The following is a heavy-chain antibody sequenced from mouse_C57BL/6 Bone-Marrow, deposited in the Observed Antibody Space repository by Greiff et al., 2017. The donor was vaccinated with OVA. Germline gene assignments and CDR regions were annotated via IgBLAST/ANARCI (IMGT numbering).Heavy chain of an antibody. CDR3: ARAPLYYYGSSYECAY. V-gene: IGHV7-3*01. CDR1: GFTFTDYY. CDR2: IRNKANGYTT. Sequence: EVTLVESGGGLVQPGGSLSLSCAASGFTFTDYYMSWVRQPPGKALEWLGFIRNKANGYTTEYSASVKGRFTISRDNSQSILYLQMNALRAEDSATYYGARAPLYYYGSSYECAYWGQGTLVTVSA. J-gene: IGHJ3*01. D-gene: IGHD1-1*01.